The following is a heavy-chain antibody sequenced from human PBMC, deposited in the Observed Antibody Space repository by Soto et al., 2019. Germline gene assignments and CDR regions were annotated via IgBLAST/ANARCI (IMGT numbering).Heavy chain of an antibody. V-gene: IGHV4-4*07. J-gene: IGHJ5*02. CDR2: IYSSGST. D-gene: IGHD3-22*01. Sequence: PSETLSLTCTVSGDYISIYYWTWIRQPAGNGLGWIGHIYSSGSTNYNPSLKSRVTMTLDTSKNQLSLSLDSVTAADTAVYYCARGRGFYSDNYFDPWGQGTQVTVSS. CDR1: GDYISIYY. CDR3: ARGRGFYSDNYFDP.